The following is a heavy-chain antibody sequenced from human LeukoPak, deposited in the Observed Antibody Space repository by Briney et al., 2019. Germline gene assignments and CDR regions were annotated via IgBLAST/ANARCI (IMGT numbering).Heavy chain of an antibody. V-gene: IGHV4-34*01. CDR2: INHSGST. J-gene: IGHJ6*02. Sequence: NPSETLSLTCAVYGGSFSGYYWSWIRQPPGKGLEWIGEINHSGSTNYNPSLKSRVTISVDTSKNQFSLKLSSVTAADTAVYYCATPSGSYYYHYGMDVWGQGTTVTVSS. D-gene: IGHD1-26*01. CDR3: ATPSGSYYYHYGMDV. CDR1: GGSFSGYY.